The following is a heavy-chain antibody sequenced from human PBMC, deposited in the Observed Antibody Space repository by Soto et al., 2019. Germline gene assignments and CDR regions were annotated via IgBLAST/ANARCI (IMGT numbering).Heavy chain of an antibody. CDR3: ARESRVADAPYRAFDI. CDR2: ISSSGSTI. CDR1: GSPLSSNE. Sequence: GGSLGLSWAASGSPLSSNEMNLVRQAPEKGLEWVSYISSSGSTIYYAGSVKGRFTISRDNAKNSLYLQINSLRAEDTSVYYCARESRVADAPYRAFDIWGQGTMVTASS. D-gene: IGHD2-15*01. J-gene: IGHJ3*02. V-gene: IGHV3-48*03.